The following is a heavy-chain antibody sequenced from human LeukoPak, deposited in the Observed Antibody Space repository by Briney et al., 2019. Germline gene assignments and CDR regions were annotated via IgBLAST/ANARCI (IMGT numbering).Heavy chain of an antibody. D-gene: IGHD3-22*01. J-gene: IGHJ4*02. CDR1: GGSISSGGYY. Sequence: SQTLSLTCTVSGGSISSGGYYWSWIRQHPGKGLEWIGYIYYSGSTYYNPSLKSRVTISVDTSKNQFSLKLSSVTATDTAVYYCARGPYYYDSKTFDYWGQGTLATVSS. CDR2: IYYSGST. CDR3: ARGPYYYDSKTFDY. V-gene: IGHV4-31*03.